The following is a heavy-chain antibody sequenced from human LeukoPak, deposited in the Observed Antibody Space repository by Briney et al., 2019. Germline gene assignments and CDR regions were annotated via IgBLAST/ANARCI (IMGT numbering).Heavy chain of an antibody. CDR2: ISVYNGNT. D-gene: IGHD1-26*01. CDR1: GYTFTSYG. V-gene: IGHV1-18*01. Sequence: ASVKLSCTASGYTFTSYGISWMRNAPRQGHELMGWISVYNGNTNYAQKSQGRVTMTTDTSTSTADMELRSLRSDDTAVYYCARDPSGSYYGMDVWGQGTTVTVSS. CDR3: ARDPSGSYYGMDV. J-gene: IGHJ6*02.